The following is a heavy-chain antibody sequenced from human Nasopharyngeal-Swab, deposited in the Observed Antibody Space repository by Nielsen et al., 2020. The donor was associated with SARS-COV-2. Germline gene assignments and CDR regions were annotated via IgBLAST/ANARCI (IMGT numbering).Heavy chain of an antibody. CDR3: ATLSSSWYEYYFDY. CDR1: GGSISSSTYY. J-gene: IGHJ4*02. Sequence: GSLRLSCTVSGGSISSSTYYWAWIRQPPGKGLEWIGSIYYGGSTYYNPSLKSRVTISVDTSKNQFPLKLSSVTAADTAVYYCATLSSSWYEYYFDYWGQGTLVTVSS. D-gene: IGHD6-13*01. V-gene: IGHV4-39*01. CDR2: IYYGGST.